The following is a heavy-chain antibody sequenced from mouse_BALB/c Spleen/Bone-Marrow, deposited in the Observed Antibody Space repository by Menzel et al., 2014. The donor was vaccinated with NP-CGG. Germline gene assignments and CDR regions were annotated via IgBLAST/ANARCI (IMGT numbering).Heavy chain of an antibody. Sequence: VQLKQSGPELVKPGASVKMSCKASGYTFTDYYMDWVKQSHGESFEWIGRVNPYNGGTSYNQKFKGKATLTVDKSSSTAYMGLNSLTSEDSAVYYCARGSYYGSSYWFAYWGQGTLVTVSA. V-gene: IGHV1-19*01. D-gene: IGHD1-1*01. CDR2: VNPYNGGT. CDR1: GYTFTDYY. J-gene: IGHJ3*01. CDR3: ARGSYYGSSYWFAY.